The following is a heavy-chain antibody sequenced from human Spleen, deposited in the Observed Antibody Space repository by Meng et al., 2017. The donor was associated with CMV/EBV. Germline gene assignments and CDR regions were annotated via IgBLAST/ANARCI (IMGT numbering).Heavy chain of an antibody. Sequence: ASVKVSCKASGYTFTGHYLHWVRQAPGQGLEWMGWMSAYNGFTNYAQKFQDRVTMTTDTSTSTAYMELRSLRSDDTAVYYCARDQGNWNDVSWFDPWGHGTLVTVSS. CDR3: ARDQGNWNDVSWFDP. J-gene: IGHJ5*02. V-gene: IGHV1-18*01. CDR2: MSAYNGFT. CDR1: GYTFTGHY. D-gene: IGHD1-1*01.